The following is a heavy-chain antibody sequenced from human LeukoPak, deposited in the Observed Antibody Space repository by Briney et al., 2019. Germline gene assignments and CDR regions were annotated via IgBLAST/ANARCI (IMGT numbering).Heavy chain of an antibody. CDR1: GGSISSYY. J-gene: IGHJ4*02. Sequence: PSETLSLTCTVSGGSISSYYWSWIRQPPGKGLEWIGYIYYSGSTNYNPSLKSRVTISVDTSKNQFSLKLSSVTAADTAVYYCARTYYDILIGYDYWGQGTLVTVSS. V-gene: IGHV4-59*12. D-gene: IGHD3-9*01. CDR3: ARTYYDILIGYDY. CDR2: IYYSGST.